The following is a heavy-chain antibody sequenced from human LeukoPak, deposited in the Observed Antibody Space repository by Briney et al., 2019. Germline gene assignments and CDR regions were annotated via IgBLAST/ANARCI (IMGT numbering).Heavy chain of an antibody. V-gene: IGHV4-61*01. Sequence: SETLSLTCTVSGFSVTTDSYCWGWIRQPPGKGLEWIGYDYCGGNTNYDPSLKRRVTISVDTSKNQFSLTLTSATAADTAVYFCARDHFGSLDSWGQGILVTVSS. J-gene: IGHJ4*02. CDR3: ARDHFGSLDS. D-gene: IGHD3-10*01. CDR1: GFSVTTDSYC. CDR2: DYCGGNT.